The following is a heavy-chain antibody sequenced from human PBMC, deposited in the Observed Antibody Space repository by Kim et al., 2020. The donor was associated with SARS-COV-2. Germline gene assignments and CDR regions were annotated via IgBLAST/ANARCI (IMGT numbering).Heavy chain of an antibody. CDR3: ARNKPVYCSSTSCYTYYYMDV. D-gene: IGHD2-2*02. V-gene: IGHV3-74*01. J-gene: IGHJ6*03. Sequence: GWSLRLSCAASGFTFSSYWMHWVRQAPGKGLVWVSRINSDGSSTSYADSVKGRFTISRDNAKNTLYLQMNSLRAEDTAVYYCARNKPVYCSSTSCYTYYYMDVGGKGTTVTVSS. CDR2: INSDGSST. CDR1: GFTFSSYW.